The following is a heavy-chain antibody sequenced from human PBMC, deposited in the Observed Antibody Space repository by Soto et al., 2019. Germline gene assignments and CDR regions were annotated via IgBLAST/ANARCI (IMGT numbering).Heavy chain of an antibody. CDR3: AREVQVHSPAFVY. CDR1: GGTFNTYA. J-gene: IGHJ4*02. D-gene: IGHD2-15*01. CDR2: ISPMLGAA. V-gene: IGHV1-69*19. Sequence: QVQLVQSGAEMKKPGSSVKVSCQSSGGTFNTYAMNWVRQAPGQGPEWMGDISPMLGAANYAPKFQGRVTTAADECTGTSYMPLSSMTSEYTALYFCAREVQVHSPAFVYWGQGTLVTVSS.